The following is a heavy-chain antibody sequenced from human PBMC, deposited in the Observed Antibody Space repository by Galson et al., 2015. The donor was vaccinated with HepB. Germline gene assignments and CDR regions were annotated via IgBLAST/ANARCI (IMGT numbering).Heavy chain of an antibody. D-gene: IGHD6-19*01. CDR2: ISYDEKSK. J-gene: IGHJ3*01. V-gene: IGHV3-30*04. CDR3: AREGYTSGRAPAFDL. CDR1: GFTFSNV. Sequence: SLRLSCAASGFTFSNVMHWVRQAPGEGLEWVAGISYDEKSKYYGDSVKGRFTISRDNSKSMLYLQMDCLRVEDTAVYYCAREGYTSGRAPAFDLWGQGALVIVSS.